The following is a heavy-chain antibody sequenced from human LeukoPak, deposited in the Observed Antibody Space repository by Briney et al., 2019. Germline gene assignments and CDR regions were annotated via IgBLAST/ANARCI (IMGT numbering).Heavy chain of an antibody. V-gene: IGHV4-38-2*02. D-gene: IGHD2-21*02. CDR1: GDSISTDYY. CDR2: MYHTGST. J-gene: IGHJ4*02. Sequence: SETLSLTCSVSGDSISTDYYWAWIRQPPGKGLEWVGSMYHTGSTYYNPSLKSRGFISIDTSKNQFSLKVISVTAADTAVYYCARGRSDDGGDSGIASCDHWGLGSLVIVSS. CDR3: ARGRSDDGGDSGIASCDH.